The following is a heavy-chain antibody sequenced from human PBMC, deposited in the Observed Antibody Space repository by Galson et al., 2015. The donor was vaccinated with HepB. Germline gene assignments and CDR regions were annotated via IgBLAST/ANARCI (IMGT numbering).Heavy chain of an antibody. CDR2: IKQDGSEK. V-gene: IGHV3-7*01. CDR3: ARDRPFSSTWYYFDY. D-gene: IGHD6-13*01. Sequence: LRLSCAASGFTFSSFWMSWVRQAPGKGLEWVANIKQDGSEKYCVDSVKGRFTISRDNAKNSLYLQMNSLRAEDTAVYYCARDRPFSSTWYYFDYWGQGTLVTVSS. J-gene: IGHJ4*02. CDR1: GFTFSSFW.